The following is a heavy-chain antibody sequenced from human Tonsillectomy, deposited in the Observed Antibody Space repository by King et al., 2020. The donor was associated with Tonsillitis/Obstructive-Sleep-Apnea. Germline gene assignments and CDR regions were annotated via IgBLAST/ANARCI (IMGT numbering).Heavy chain of an antibody. Sequence: TLKESGPTLVKPTQTLTLTCTFSGFSLSTSGVGVGWIRQPPGKALEWLALIYWDDDKRYSPSLKSRLTITKDTSKNQVVLTMTNMDPVDTATYYCAHIHSSRWFQTYYFDYWGQGTLVTVSS. CDR3: AHIHSSRWFQTYYFDY. V-gene: IGHV2-5*02. J-gene: IGHJ4*02. CDR1: GFSLSTSGVG. CDR2: IYWDDDK. D-gene: IGHD6-13*01.